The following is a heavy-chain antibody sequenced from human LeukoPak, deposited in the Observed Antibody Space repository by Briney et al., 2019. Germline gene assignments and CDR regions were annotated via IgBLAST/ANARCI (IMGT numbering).Heavy chain of an antibody. J-gene: IGHJ4*02. D-gene: IGHD4-17*01. CDR2: INPSGIT. V-gene: IGHV4-34*01. CDR1: GGSLSGYY. Sequence: SETLSLTCAVSGGSLSGYYWSWIRQPPGKGLEWIGEINPSGITNYNPSFKSRVTISADTSKSQFSLEVRSVTAADTAMFYCARALSTVTTYFDSWAREPCSPSPQ. CDR3: ARALSTVTTYFDS.